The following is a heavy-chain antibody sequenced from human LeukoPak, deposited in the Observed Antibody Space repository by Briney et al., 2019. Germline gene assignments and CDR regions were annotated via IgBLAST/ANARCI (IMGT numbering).Heavy chain of an antibody. CDR3: ARLGYSSGWLSGDY. V-gene: IGHV4-34*01. J-gene: IGHJ4*02. D-gene: IGHD6-19*01. CDR1: GGSFSGYY. CDR2: INHSGST. Sequence: SETLSLTCAVYGGSFSGYYWSWIRQPPGKGLEWIGEINHSGSTNYNPSLKSRVTISVDTSKNQFSLKLSSVTAADTAVYYCARLGYSSGWLSGDYWGQGTLVTVSS.